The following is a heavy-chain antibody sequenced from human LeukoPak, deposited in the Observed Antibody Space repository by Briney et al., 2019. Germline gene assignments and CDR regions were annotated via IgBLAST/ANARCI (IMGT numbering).Heavy chain of an antibody. J-gene: IGHJ4*02. CDR1: GGTFSSYA. CDR2: IIPIFGTA. Sequence: GSSVKVSCKASGGTFSSYAISWVRQAPGHGLEWMGGIIPIFGTANYAQKFQGRVTITTDESTSTASMELSSLRSEDTAVYYCARAKGLVAATPVYWGQGTLVTVSS. V-gene: IGHV1-69*05. CDR3: ARAKGLVAATPVY. D-gene: IGHD2-15*01.